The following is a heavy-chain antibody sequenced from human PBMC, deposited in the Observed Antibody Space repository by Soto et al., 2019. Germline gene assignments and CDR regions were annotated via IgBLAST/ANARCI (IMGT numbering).Heavy chain of an antibody. J-gene: IGHJ4*02. CDR1: GFTFSSYA. CDR3: AKDSNYYGSGSYYNGAFDY. V-gene: IGHV3-23*01. CDR2: ISGSGGST. D-gene: IGHD3-10*01. Sequence: GGSLRLSCAASGFTFSSYAMSWVRQAPGKGLEWVSAISGSGGSTYYADSVKGRFTISRDNSKNTLYLQMNSLRAEDTAVYYCAKDSNYYGSGSYYNGAFDYWGQGTLVTVSS.